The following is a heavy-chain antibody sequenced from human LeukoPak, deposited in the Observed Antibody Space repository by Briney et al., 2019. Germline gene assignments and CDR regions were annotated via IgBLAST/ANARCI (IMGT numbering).Heavy chain of an antibody. CDR2: INPNSGGT. CDR1: GYTFTGYY. Sequence: ASVKVSCKASGYTFTGYYMHWVRQAPGQGLEWMGWINPNSGGTNYAQKFQGRVTMTRDTSISTAYMELSRLRSDDTAIYYCAKGGVTMVRGLIINGDFDYWGQGTLVTVSS. CDR3: AKGGVTMVRGLIINGDFDY. V-gene: IGHV1-2*02. D-gene: IGHD3-10*01. J-gene: IGHJ4*02.